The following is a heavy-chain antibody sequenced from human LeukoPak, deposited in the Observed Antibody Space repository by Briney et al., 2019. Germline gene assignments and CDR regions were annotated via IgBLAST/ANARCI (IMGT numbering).Heavy chain of an antibody. CDR3: ARDGDSGYEADYYYMDD. CDR1: GGSISSYY. J-gene: IGHJ6*03. V-gene: IGHV4-4*07. D-gene: IGHD5-12*01. CDR2: IYTSGST. Sequence: PSETLSLTCTVSGGSISSYYWSWIRQPAGKGLEWIGRIYTSGSTNYNPSLKSRVTMSVDTSKNQFSLKLSSVTAADTAVYYCARDGDSGYEADYYYMDDWGKGTTVTVSS.